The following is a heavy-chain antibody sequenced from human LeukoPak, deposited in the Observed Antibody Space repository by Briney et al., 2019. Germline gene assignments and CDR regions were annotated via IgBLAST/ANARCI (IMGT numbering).Heavy chain of an antibody. V-gene: IGHV3-20*04. CDR2: INWNGGST. Sequence: GGSLRLSCAASGFTFDDYGMSWVRQAPGKGLEWVSGINWNGGSTGYADSVKGRFTISRDNAKNSLYLQMNSLRAEDTALYYCARGLVGTASQDWFDPWGQGTLVTVSS. CDR3: ARGLVGTASQDWFDP. D-gene: IGHD5-18*01. CDR1: GFTFDDYG. J-gene: IGHJ5*02.